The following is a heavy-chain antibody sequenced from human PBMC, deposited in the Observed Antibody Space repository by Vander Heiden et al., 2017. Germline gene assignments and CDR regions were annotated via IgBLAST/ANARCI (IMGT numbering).Heavy chain of an antibody. CDR1: GFTFSSYA. Sequence: VQLLESGGGLVQPGGSLRLSCAASGFTFSSYAMTWVRQAPGKGLECVSAISGSGGSTYYADSVKGRFTISRDNAKNTLYLQMNSLRDEDTAVYYCAKDRADNQLRFDYWGQGTLVTVSS. V-gene: IGHV3-23*01. CDR2: ISGSGGST. J-gene: IGHJ4*02. D-gene: IGHD2-2*01. CDR3: AKDRADNQLRFDY.